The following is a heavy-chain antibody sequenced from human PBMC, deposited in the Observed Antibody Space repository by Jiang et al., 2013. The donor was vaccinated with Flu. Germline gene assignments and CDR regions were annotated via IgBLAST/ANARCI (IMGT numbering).Heavy chain of an antibody. CDR3: ARIRSGWRPFDY. V-gene: IGHV5-51*01. CDR2: IYPGDSDT. D-gene: IGHD6-19*01. Sequence: WVRQMPGKGLEWMGIIYPGDSDTRYSPSFQGQVTISADKSISTAYLQWSSLKASDTAMYYCARIRSGWRPFDYWGQGTLVTVSS. J-gene: IGHJ4*02.